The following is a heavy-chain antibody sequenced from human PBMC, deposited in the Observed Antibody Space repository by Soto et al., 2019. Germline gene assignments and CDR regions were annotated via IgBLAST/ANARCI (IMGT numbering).Heavy chain of an antibody. CDR1: GGTFSSYA. D-gene: IGHD6-13*01. Sequence: SVKVSCKASGGTFSSYAISWVRQAPGQGLEWMGGIIPIFGTANYAQKFQGRVTITADESTSTAYMELSSLRSEDTAVYYCATRQQLVLAHRSYYGMDVWGQGTTVTVSS. CDR2: IIPIFGTA. CDR3: ATRQQLVLAHRSYYGMDV. V-gene: IGHV1-69*13. J-gene: IGHJ6*02.